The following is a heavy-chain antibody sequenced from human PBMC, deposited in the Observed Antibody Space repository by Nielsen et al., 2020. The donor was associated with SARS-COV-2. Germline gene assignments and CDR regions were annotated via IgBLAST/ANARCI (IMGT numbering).Heavy chain of an antibody. Sequence: GESLKISCAASGFTFRIYGMHWVRQAPGRGLEWVAVITYDGSNKYYAESVKGRFTVSRDNSKNTLFLQMNSLKPEDSAVYYCAKERRTTSILIYYYYGMDVWGQGTTVTVSS. D-gene: IGHD4-17*01. V-gene: IGHV3-30*18. CDR1: GFTFRIYG. CDR3: AKERRTTSILIYYYYGMDV. J-gene: IGHJ6*02. CDR2: ITYDGSNK.